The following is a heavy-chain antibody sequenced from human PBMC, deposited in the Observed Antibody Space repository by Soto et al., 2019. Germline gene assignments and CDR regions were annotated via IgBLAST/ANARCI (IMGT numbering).Heavy chain of an antibody. V-gene: IGHV1-3*01. J-gene: IGHJ6*02. CDR2: INAGNGNT. CDR3: ARARGYSGYDFYYYGMDV. CDR1: GYTFTSYA. D-gene: IGHD5-12*01. Sequence: ASVKVSCKASGYTFTSYAMHWVRQAPGQRLEWMGWINAGNGNTKYSQKFQGRVTITRDTSASTAYMELSSLRSEDTAVYYCARARGYSGYDFYYYGMDVWGQGTTVTVSS.